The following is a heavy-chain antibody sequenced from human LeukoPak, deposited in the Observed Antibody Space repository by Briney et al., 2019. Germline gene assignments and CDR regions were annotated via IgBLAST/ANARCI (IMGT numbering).Heavy chain of an antibody. V-gene: IGHV3-15*01. CDR1: GFTFSNAW. CDR2: IKSKTDGGTT. J-gene: IGHJ4*02. D-gene: IGHD3-22*01. CDR3: STSLSSGYYIDY. Sequence: PGGSLRLSCAASGFTFSNAWMSWVRQAPGKGLEWVGRIKSKTDGGTTDYAAPVKGRFTISRDDSKNMFYLQMTSLKTEDTAVYYCSTSLSSGYYIDYWGQGTLVTVSS.